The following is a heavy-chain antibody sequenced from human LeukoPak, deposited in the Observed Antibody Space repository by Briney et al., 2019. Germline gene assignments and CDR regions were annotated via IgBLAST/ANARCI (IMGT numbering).Heavy chain of an antibody. CDR3: ARDYDSSGYSDAFDI. D-gene: IGHD3-22*01. CDR2: INWNGGST. Sequence: GGSLRLSCAASGFTFDDYGMSWVRQAPGKGLEWVSGINWNGGSTGYADSVKGRFTISRDDARNSLYLQMNSLRAEDTAVYYCARDYDSSGYSDAFDIWGQGTMVTVSS. CDR1: GFTFDDYG. J-gene: IGHJ3*02. V-gene: IGHV3-20*04.